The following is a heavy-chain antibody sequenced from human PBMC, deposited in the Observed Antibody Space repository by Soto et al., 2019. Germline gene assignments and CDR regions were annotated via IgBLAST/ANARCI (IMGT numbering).Heavy chain of an antibody. D-gene: IGHD2-2*02. Sequence: PSEALSRTCAVLGGSISSYYWSWIRHHPGKGLEWIGYIYYSGSTYYNPSLKSRVTISVDTSKNQFSLKLSSVTAADTAVYYCARYPRYGPPFDYSGQGTLVTVSS. CDR2: IYYSGST. J-gene: IGHJ4*02. CDR3: ARYPRYGPPFDY. CDR1: GGSISSYY. V-gene: IGHV4-59*06.